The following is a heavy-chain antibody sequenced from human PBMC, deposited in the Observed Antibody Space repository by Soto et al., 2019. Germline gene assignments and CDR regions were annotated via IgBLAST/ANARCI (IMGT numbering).Heavy chain of an antibody. CDR1: GYTFSTSG. CDR3: ARAGAAPYYYYGMDV. Sequence: QVQLVQSGAEVRKPGASVKVSCKASGYTFSTSGMSWLRQAPGQGLEWMGWISTYNGDTNDAPKXQXSXTVXSDTSTSTVYMELRSLRSDDTAVYYCARAGAAPYYYYGMDVWGQGTRVTVSS. D-gene: IGHD2-15*01. CDR2: ISTYNGDT. V-gene: IGHV1-18*01. J-gene: IGHJ6*02.